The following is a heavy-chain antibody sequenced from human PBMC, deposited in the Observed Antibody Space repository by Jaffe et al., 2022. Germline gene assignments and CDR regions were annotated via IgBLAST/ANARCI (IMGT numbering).Heavy chain of an antibody. D-gene: IGHD4-17*01. V-gene: IGHV4-61*02. Sequence: QVQLQESGPGLVKPSQTLSLTCTVSGGSISSGSYYWSWIRQPAGKGLEWIGRIYTSGSTNYNPSLKSRVTISVDTSKNQFSLKLSSVTAADTAVYYCARDNYGDYGHWYFDLWGRGTLVTVSS. J-gene: IGHJ2*01. CDR2: IYTSGST. CDR1: GGSISSGSYY. CDR3: ARDNYGDYGHWYFDL.